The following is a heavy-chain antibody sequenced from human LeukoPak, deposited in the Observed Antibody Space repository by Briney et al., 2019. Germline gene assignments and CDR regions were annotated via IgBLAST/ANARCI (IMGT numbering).Heavy chain of an antibody. CDR1: GFTFSSYA. Sequence: GGSLRLSCAASGFTFSSYAMSWVRQAPGEGLEWVSGISAGGGTTYYADSVKGRFTISRDKSKSTLYLQMNSLTVEDTAVYYCAKDRDGGSNTKAKGFDYWGQGILVTVSS. CDR2: ISAGGGTT. V-gene: IGHV3-23*01. D-gene: IGHD2-8*01. J-gene: IGHJ4*02. CDR3: AKDRDGGSNTKAKGFDY.